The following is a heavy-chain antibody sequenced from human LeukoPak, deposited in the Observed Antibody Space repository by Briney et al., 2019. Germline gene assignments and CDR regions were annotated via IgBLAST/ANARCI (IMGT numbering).Heavy chain of an antibody. V-gene: IGHV1-69*05. CDR2: IIPIFGTA. Sequence: SVKVSCKASGGTFSSYAISWVRQAPGQGLEWMGGIIPIFGTANYAQKFQGRVTMTRDTSTSTVYMELSSLRSEDTAVYYCASAPSRDAFDLWGQGTMVTVSS. CDR3: ASAPSRDAFDL. CDR1: GGTFSSYA. J-gene: IGHJ3*01.